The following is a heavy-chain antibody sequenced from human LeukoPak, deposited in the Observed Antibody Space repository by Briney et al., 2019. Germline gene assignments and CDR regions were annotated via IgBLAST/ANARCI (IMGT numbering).Heavy chain of an antibody. CDR3: AKGSWELLDWYFDL. J-gene: IGHJ2*01. D-gene: IGHD1-26*01. CDR1: GFTFDDYA. Sequence: PGRSLRLSCAASGFTFDDYAMHWVRQAPGKGLEWVSGISWNSGSIGYADSVKGRFTISRDNAKNSLYLQMNSLRAEDTALYYCAKGSWELLDWYFDLWGRGTLVSVSS. CDR2: ISWNSGSI. V-gene: IGHV3-9*01.